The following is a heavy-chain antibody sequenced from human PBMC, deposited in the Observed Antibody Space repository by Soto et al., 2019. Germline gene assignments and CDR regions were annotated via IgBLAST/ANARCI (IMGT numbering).Heavy chain of an antibody. D-gene: IGHD5-18*01. J-gene: IGHJ4*02. Sequence: ASVQVSCKTSGYSFSDYGITRGRQAAGQGLEWMGWISDYNGNTHYAQNLHDRVTMTTDTSTSTAYMELRSLRSDDTAVYYCARDRGDNYGHPQIFDYWGQGTLVTVSS. CDR2: ISDYNGNT. CDR3: ARDRGDNYGHPQIFDY. V-gene: IGHV1-18*01. CDR1: GYSFSDYG.